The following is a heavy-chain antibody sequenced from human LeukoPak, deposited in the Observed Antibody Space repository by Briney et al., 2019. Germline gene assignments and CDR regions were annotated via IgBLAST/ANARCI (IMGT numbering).Heavy chain of an antibody. Sequence: SETLSLTCTVSGGSISSSSYYWGWLRHPPGKGLEWIGSIYYSGSTYYNPSLKSRVTISVDTSKNQFSLKLSSVTAADTAVYYCARPSYYDFWSGHYYMDVWGKGTTVTVSS. J-gene: IGHJ6*03. V-gene: IGHV4-39*01. CDR3: ARPSYYDFWSGHYYMDV. D-gene: IGHD3-3*01. CDR1: GGSISSSSYY. CDR2: IYYSGST.